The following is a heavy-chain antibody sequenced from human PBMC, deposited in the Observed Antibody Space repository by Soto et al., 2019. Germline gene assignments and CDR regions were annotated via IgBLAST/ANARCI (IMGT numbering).Heavy chain of an antibody. CDR2: IYYSGST. D-gene: IGHD2-21*02. CDR3: ARTLYFLCGGDCPHYFDY. Sequence: PSETLSLTCTVSGGSISSGDYYWSWIRQPPGKGLDWIGYIYYSGSTYYNRALKSRVTIPVDKSKNQFSLNLSSVTAADTAVYYCARTLYFLCGGDCPHYFDYWGQGTLVTVS. CDR1: GGSISSGDYY. J-gene: IGHJ4*02. V-gene: IGHV4-30-4*01.